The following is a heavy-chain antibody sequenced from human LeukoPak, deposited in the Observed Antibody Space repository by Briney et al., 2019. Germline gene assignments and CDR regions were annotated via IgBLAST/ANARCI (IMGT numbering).Heavy chain of an antibody. CDR3: ARAGGGHYDSSGGDY. CDR1: GHTFTSYY. D-gene: IGHD3-22*01. V-gene: IGHV1-46*01. J-gene: IGHJ4*02. Sequence: GASVKVSCKASGHTFTSYYMHWVRQAPGQGLEWMGIINPSGGSTSYAQKFQGRVTMTRDTSTSTVYMELSSLRSEDTAVYYCARAGGGHYDSSGGDYWGQGTLVTVSS. CDR2: INPSGGST.